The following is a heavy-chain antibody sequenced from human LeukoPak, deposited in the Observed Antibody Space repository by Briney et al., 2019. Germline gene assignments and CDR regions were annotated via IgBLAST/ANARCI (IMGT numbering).Heavy chain of an antibody. D-gene: IGHD3-10*01. CDR1: GFTFSSYA. Sequence: GGSLRLSCAASGFTFSSYAMSWVRQAPGKGLEWVSAISGSGDSTYYANSVKDRFTISRDNSKNTLYLQMNSLRAEDTAVYYCAKGQITMVRGVISSGMDVWGQGTTVTVSS. CDR3: AKGQITMVRGVISSGMDV. J-gene: IGHJ6*02. V-gene: IGHV3-23*01. CDR2: ISGSGDST.